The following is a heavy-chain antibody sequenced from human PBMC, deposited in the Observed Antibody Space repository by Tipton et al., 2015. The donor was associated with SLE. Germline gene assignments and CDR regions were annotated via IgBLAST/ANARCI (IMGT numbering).Heavy chain of an antibody. V-gene: IGHV3-7*01. Sequence: SLRLSCAASGFTFSSYWMSWVRQAPGKGLEWVANIKQDGSEKYYVDSVKGRFTISRDNAKNSLYLQMNSLRAEDTAVYYCARVIAAARDTNWFDPWGQGTLVTVSS. CDR2: IKQDGSEK. J-gene: IGHJ5*02. CDR1: GFTFSSYW. D-gene: IGHD6-13*01. CDR3: ARVIAAARDTNWFDP.